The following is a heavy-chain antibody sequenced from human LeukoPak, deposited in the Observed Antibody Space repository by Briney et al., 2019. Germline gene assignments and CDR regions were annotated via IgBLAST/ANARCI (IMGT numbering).Heavy chain of an antibody. Sequence: GGSLRLSCAACGFTFGSYAMSWVRQAPGKGLEWVSAISGSGGNTYYADTVKGRFTISRDNSKNTLYLQMNSLRDDDTAVYYCAKDIAGIAAAGDAFDIWGQGTMVTVSS. J-gene: IGHJ3*02. CDR3: AKDIAGIAAAGDAFDI. CDR1: GFTFGSYA. CDR2: ISGSGGNT. V-gene: IGHV3-23*01. D-gene: IGHD6-13*01.